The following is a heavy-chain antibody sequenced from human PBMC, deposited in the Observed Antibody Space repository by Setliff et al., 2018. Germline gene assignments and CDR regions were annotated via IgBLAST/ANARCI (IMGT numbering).Heavy chain of an antibody. Sequence: GASVKVSCKASGYTFTNYGINWVRQAPGQGLEWMGRIIPMFGRTNYAPKFQDRVTLTADASTSTAYMDLSSLTSDDTALYYCAREGSGTKLDYWGQGTLVTVSS. CDR1: GYTFTNYG. CDR3: AREGSGTKLDY. D-gene: IGHD3-10*01. CDR2: IIPMFGRT. J-gene: IGHJ4*02. V-gene: IGHV1-69*13.